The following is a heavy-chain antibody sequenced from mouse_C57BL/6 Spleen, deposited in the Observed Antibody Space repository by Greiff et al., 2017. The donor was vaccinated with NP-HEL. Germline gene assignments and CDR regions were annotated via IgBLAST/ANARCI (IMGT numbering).Heavy chain of an antibody. CDR2: IYPGSGST. CDR1: GYTFTSYW. CDR3: ARGYYDYDDGYAMDY. J-gene: IGHJ4*01. V-gene: IGHV1-55*01. D-gene: IGHD2-4*01. Sequence: VQLQQSGAELVKPGASVKMSCKASGYTFTSYWITWVKQRPGQGLEWIGDIYPGSGSTNYNEKFKSKATLTVDTSSSTAYMQLSSLTSEDSAVYYCARGYYDYDDGYAMDYWGQGTSVTVSS.